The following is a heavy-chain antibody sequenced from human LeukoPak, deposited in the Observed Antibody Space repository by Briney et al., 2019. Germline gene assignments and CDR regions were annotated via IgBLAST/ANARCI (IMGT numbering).Heavy chain of an antibody. CDR1: GFTFDDYA. CDR2: ISWNSGSI. D-gene: IGHD4-17*01. J-gene: IGHJ3*02. Sequence: PGGSLRLSCAASGFTFDDYAMHWVRQAPGKGLEWVSGISWNSGSIGYADSVKGRFTISRDNAKNSLYLQMNSLRAEDTALYYCAKENRGYGDFDVGAFDIWGQGTMVTVSS. CDR3: AKENRGYGDFDVGAFDI. V-gene: IGHV3-9*01.